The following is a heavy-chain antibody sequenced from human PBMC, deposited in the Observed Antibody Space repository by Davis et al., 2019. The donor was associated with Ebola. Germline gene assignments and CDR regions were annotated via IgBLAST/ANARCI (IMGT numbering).Heavy chain of an antibody. CDR2: INAGNGNT. CDR1: GYTFTSYA. CDR3: ARDPSSYYYYGMDV. Sequence: ASVKVSCKASGYTFTSYAMHWVRQAPGQRLEWMGWINAGNGNTKYSQKFQGRVTITRDTSASTAYMELSSLRSEDTAVYYCARDPSSYYYYGMDVWGKGTTVTVSS. J-gene: IGHJ6*04. V-gene: IGHV1-3*01.